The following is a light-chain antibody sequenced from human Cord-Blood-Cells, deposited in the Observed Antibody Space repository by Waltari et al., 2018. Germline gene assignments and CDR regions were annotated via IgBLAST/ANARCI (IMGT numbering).Light chain of an antibody. CDR2: EVS. J-gene: IGLJ2*01. Sequence: QSALTQPPSASGSPGQPVTISCTGSSSHVGGYNYVSWYQQHPGKAPKLMIYEVSKRPSGVPDRFSGSTSGNTASLTVSGLQAEDEADYYCSSYAGSNKLVVFGGGTKLTVL. CDR1: SSHVGGYNY. V-gene: IGLV2-8*01. CDR3: SSYAGSNKLVV.